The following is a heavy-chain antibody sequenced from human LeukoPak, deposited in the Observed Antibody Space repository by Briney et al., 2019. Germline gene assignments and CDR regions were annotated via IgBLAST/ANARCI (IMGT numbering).Heavy chain of an antibody. J-gene: IGHJ4*02. V-gene: IGHV4-59*01. D-gene: IGHD2-15*01. CDR1: GGSISSYY. CDR2: IYDSGST. Sequence: SETLSLTCTVSGGSISSYYWSWIRQPPGKGLEWIGYIYDSGSTNYNPSLKSRVTISVDTSKNQFSLKLSSVTAADTAVYYCARVGSYCSGGSCYSYYFDYWGQGTLVTVSS. CDR3: ARVGSYCSGGSCYSYYFDY.